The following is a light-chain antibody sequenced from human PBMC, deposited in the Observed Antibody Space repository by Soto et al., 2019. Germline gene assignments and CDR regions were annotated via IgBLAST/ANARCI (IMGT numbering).Light chain of an antibody. CDR1: QGISTF. V-gene: IGKV1-17*03. CDR2: AAS. J-gene: IGKJ2*01. Sequence: DIQMTQSPSVMSASVGDRVTITCRASQGISTFLAWFQQKPGKVPKRLIYAASSLQSGVPSRFSGSGSGTDFTLTINNLQPEDFATYYCLQHKTLGYTVGQETKLEIK. CDR3: LQHKTLGYT.